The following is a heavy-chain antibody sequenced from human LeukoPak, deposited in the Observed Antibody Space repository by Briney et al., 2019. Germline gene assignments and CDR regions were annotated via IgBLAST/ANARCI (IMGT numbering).Heavy chain of an antibody. CDR2: IRSVGDTT. CDR1: GFTCSSYA. D-gene: IGHD2-2*01. CDR3: ARDVSQLTNYYYGMDV. J-gene: IGHJ6*02. Sequence: GGSLRLSCAVSGFTCSSYAMSWVRQAPGKGLEWVSAIRSVGDTTYYADSVKGRFTISRDNSRNTLYLQLSSLRAEDTAVYYCARDVSQLTNYYYGMDVWGQGTTVIVS. V-gene: IGHV3-23*01.